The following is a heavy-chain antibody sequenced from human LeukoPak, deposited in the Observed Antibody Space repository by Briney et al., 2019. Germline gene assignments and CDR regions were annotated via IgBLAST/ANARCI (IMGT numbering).Heavy chain of an antibody. D-gene: IGHD2-15*01. CDR1: GGSISSGF. CDR3: ARQAFCSGSSCNPFDY. J-gene: IGHJ4*02. CDR2: IYYSGST. Sequence: PSETLSLTCTVSGGSISSGFWSWIRQPPGKGLEWIGYIYYSGSTNYNPSLKSRVTISIDTSKSQFSLKLSSVTAADTAVYYCARQAFCSGSSCNPFDYWGQGTLVTVSS. V-gene: IGHV4-59*08.